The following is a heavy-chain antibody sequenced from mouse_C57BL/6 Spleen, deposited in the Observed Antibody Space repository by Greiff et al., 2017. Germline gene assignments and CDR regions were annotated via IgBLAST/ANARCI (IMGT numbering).Heavy chain of an antibody. J-gene: IGHJ1*03. D-gene: IGHD1-1*01. Sequence: EVKLMESGGGLVKPGGSLKLSCAASGFTFSSYAMSWVRQTPEKRLEWVATISDGGSYTYYPDNVKGRFTISRDNAKNNLYLQMSHLKSEDTAMYYCAREVDYYGSSGDFDVWGTGTTVTVSS. CDR1: GFTFSSYA. CDR3: AREVDYYGSSGDFDV. CDR2: ISDGGSYT. V-gene: IGHV5-4*01.